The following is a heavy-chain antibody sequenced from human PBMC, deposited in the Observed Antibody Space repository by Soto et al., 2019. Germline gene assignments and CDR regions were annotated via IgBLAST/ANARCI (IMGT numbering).Heavy chain of an antibody. D-gene: IGHD2-15*01. CDR1: GFTFGGSA. J-gene: IGHJ4*02. V-gene: IGHV3-73*02. CDR2: IRTKTNNYAT. Sequence: EVQLVESEGGLVQPGGSLKLSCAASGFTFGGSAIHWVRQASGKGLEWVGRIRTKTNNYATTYVASVKGRFTISRDDSKNTAYLQMNSLTTDDTAVYYCTRQIGPDFVVPNPVDYWGQGTMVTVSS. CDR3: TRQIGPDFVVPNPVDY.